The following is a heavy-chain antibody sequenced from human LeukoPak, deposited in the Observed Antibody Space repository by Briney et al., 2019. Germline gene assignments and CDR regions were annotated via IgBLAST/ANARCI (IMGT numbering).Heavy chain of an antibody. Sequence: PSETLSLTCTVSGGSISSGGYYWNWIRQHPGKGLEWIGYIYYSGSTYYNPSFKSRVTISVDTSKNQFSLKLSSVTAADTAVYYCAREDDGYPRDWGQGTLVTVSS. CDR3: AREDDGYPRD. CDR2: IYYSGST. D-gene: IGHD5-24*01. V-gene: IGHV4-31*03. CDR1: GGSISSGGYY. J-gene: IGHJ4*02.